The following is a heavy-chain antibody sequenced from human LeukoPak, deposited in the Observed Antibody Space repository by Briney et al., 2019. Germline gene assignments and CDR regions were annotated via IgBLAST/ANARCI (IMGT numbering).Heavy chain of an antibody. CDR2: IKQDGSEK. CDR3: AKDVNYYDSSGYSIFQH. D-gene: IGHD3-22*01. CDR1: GFTFSSYW. V-gene: IGHV3-7*03. J-gene: IGHJ1*01. Sequence: PGGSLRLSCAASGFTFSSYWMSWVRQAPGKGLEWVANIKQDGSEKYYVDSVKGRFTISRDNAKNSLHLQMNSLRAEDTAVYYCAKDVNYYDSSGYSIFQHWGQGTLVTVSS.